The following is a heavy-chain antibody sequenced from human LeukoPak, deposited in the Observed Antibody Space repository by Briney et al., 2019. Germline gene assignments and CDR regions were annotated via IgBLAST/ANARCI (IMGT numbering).Heavy chain of an antibody. D-gene: IGHD3-22*01. Sequence: AASVKVSCKASGGTFSSYAISWVRQAPGQGLEWMGGIIPIFGTANYAQKFQGRITITADESTSTAYMELSSLRSEDTAVYYCARQGTYYYDSSGYFWFDYWGQGTLVTVSS. CDR2: IIPIFGTA. CDR1: GGTFSSYA. J-gene: IGHJ4*02. CDR3: ARQGTYYYDSSGYFWFDY. V-gene: IGHV1-69*13.